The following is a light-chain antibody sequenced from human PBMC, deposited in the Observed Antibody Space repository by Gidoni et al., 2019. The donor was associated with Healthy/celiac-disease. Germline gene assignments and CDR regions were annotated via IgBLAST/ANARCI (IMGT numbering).Light chain of an antibody. CDR1: QSISSW. V-gene: IGKV1-5*03. J-gene: IGKJ2*01. Sequence: DIQMTQSPSTLSASVGDRVTITCRASQSISSWLPWYQQTPGKAPKLLIYKASSLESGVPSRFSGSGSGTEFTLTISSLQPDDFATYYCQQYNSYPSFGQXTKLEI. CDR3: QQYNSYPS. CDR2: KAS.